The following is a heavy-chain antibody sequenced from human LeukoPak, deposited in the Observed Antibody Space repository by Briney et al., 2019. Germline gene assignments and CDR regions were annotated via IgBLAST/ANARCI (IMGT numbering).Heavy chain of an antibody. D-gene: IGHD2-2*01. CDR1: EYTFTGYY. Sequence: ASVKVSCKASEYTFTGYYMHWVRQAPGQGLEWMGWINPNSGGTNYAQKFQGRVTMTRDTSISTAYMELSRLRSDDTAVYYCARDLPRYCSSTSCPNWFDPWGQRTLVTVSS. CDR3: ARDLPRYCSSTSCPNWFDP. CDR2: INPNSGGT. V-gene: IGHV1-2*02. J-gene: IGHJ5*02.